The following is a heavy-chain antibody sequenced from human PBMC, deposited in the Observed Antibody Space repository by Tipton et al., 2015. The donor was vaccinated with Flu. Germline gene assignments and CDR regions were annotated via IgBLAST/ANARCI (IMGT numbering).Heavy chain of an antibody. V-gene: IGHV3-30*02. CDR1: GFTFSGYG. CDR3: AKDGWDTSGWYPFDY. D-gene: IGHD6-19*01. CDR2: IRHDGSDK. Sequence: SLRLSCAASGFTFSGYGMHWVRQAPGKGLEWVAFIRHDGSDKYYADSVKGRSTISRDDSKNALYLLMSSLRPEDAAVYYCAKDGWDTSGWYPFDYWGQGTLVTVSA. J-gene: IGHJ4*02.